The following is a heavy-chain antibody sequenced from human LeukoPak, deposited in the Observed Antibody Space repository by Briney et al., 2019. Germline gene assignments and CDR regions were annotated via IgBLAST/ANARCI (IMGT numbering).Heavy chain of an antibody. Sequence: PGGSLRLSCAASGFTFSSYGMHWVRQAPGKGLEWVAVISYDGSNKYYADSVKGRFTISRDNSKNTLYLQMNSLRAEDTAVYYCAKDGIPYNWNLEGDMDVWGQGTTVTVSS. CDR2: ISYDGSNK. J-gene: IGHJ6*02. V-gene: IGHV3-30*18. D-gene: IGHD1-7*01. CDR1: GFTFSSYG. CDR3: AKDGIPYNWNLEGDMDV.